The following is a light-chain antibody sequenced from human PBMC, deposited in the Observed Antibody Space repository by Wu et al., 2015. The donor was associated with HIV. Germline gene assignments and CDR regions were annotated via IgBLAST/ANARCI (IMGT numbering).Light chain of an antibody. CDR1: QSVSDNY. V-gene: IGKV3-20*01. J-gene: IGKJ1*01. CDR3: QHYGTSRT. CDR2: GAS. Sequence: EIVLTQSPGTLSLSPGERATLSCRASQSVSDNYLAWYQQRPGQAPKLLIYGASNRATGIPYKFSGSGSGTDFTLTITRLDPEDSAVYYCQHYGTSRTFGQGTKVEIK.